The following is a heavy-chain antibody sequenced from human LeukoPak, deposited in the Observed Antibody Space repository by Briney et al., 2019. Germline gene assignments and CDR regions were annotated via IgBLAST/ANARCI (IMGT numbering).Heavy chain of an antibody. CDR3: AKDQMYQLLSTFSHDY. Sequence: PGGSLRLSCAASGFTFSSYAMSWVRQAPGKGLEWVSAISGSGGSTYYADSVKGRFTISRDNSKNTLYLQMNSLRAEDTAVYYCAKDQMYQLLSTFSHDYWGQGTLVTVSS. D-gene: IGHD2-2*01. J-gene: IGHJ4*02. V-gene: IGHV3-23*01. CDR2: ISGSGGST. CDR1: GFTFSSYA.